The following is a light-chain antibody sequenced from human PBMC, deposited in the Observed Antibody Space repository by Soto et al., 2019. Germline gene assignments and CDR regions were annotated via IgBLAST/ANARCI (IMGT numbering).Light chain of an antibody. Sequence: QSALTQPASVSGSPGQSITISCTGTSSDIGSYNHVSWYQQHPGQGPKLFIYDVNNRPSGISNRFSGSKSGNTASLTISGLQAEDEAYYYCTSYTSLSTVVFGGGTKVTVL. CDR3: TSYTSLSTVV. V-gene: IGLV2-14*01. CDR1: SSDIGSYNH. CDR2: DVN. J-gene: IGLJ2*01.